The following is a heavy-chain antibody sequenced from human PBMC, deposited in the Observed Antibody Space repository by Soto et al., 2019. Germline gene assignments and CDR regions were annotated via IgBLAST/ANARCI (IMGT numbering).Heavy chain of an antibody. J-gene: IGHJ2*01. CDR3: ARAPYYYDSSGYYKVGHWYFNL. CDR1: VFTFSDYY. V-gene: IGHV3-11*06. D-gene: IGHD3-22*01. Sequence: GGSLRLSCAPSVFTFSDYYMSWIRQAPGKGLEWVSYISSSSSYTNYADSVKGRFTISRDNAKNSLYLQMNSLRAEDTAVYYCARAPYYYDSSGYYKVGHWYFNLWGRGTLVTVSS. CDR2: ISSSSSYT.